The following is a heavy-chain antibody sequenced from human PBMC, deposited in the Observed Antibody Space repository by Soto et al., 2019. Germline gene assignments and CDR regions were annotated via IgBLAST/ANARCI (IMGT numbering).Heavy chain of an antibody. D-gene: IGHD2-2*01. J-gene: IGHJ4*02. V-gene: IGHV3-48*01. Sequence: EVQLVESGGGLVKPGGSLRLSCAASGFTFNTYSMNWVRQTPGKGLEWVSYITSGSTRILYEDSVQGRITISRDNAKNSLYLQMTSLRADDTAIYYCTRDPHALDFWGQGTRVIVSS. CDR2: ITSGSTRI. CDR1: GFTFNTYS. CDR3: TRDPHALDF.